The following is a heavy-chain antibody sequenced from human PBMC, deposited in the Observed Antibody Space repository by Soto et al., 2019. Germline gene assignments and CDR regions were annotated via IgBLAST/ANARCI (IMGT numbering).Heavy chain of an antibody. J-gene: IGHJ3*02. Sequence: ASVKVSCKASGYTFTGYYMHWVRQAPGQGLEWMGWINPNSGGTNYAQKFQGWVTMTRDTSISTAYMELSRLRSDDTAVYYCARDITMIDYKRPDDAFDIWGQGTMVTV. CDR1: GYTFTGYY. D-gene: IGHD3-22*01. V-gene: IGHV1-2*04. CDR2: INPNSGGT. CDR3: ARDITMIDYKRPDDAFDI.